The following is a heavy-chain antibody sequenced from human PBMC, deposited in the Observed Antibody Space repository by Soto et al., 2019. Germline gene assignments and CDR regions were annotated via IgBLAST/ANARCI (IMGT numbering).Heavy chain of an antibody. CDR1: GFIFSSYS. V-gene: IGHV3-21*01. D-gene: IGHD6-6*01. J-gene: IGHJ4*02. CDR3: ARSRDSSWSFDY. Sequence: GGSLRLSCTASGFIFSSYSMNWVRQAPGKGLEWVSSISSSSTYIYYADSVKGRFTISRDSAKNSLFLQMNSLRAEDTAVYYCARSRDSSWSFDYWGQGTLVTVSS. CDR2: ISSSSTYI.